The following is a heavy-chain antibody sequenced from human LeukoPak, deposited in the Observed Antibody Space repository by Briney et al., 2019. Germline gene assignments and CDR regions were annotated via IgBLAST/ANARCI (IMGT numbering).Heavy chain of an antibody. V-gene: IGHV3-7*01. CDR3: ARDRGYSTFDY. D-gene: IGHD4-23*01. Sequence: QSGGSLRLSCAASAFTFSNYWMSWVRQAPGKGLEGVANIKEGGSEINYVDSVKGRFTISRDNAKNSLYPQMNSLRVDDTAVYYCARDRGYSTFDYWGQGTLVTVSS. CDR1: AFTFSNYW. CDR2: IKEGGSEI. J-gene: IGHJ4*02.